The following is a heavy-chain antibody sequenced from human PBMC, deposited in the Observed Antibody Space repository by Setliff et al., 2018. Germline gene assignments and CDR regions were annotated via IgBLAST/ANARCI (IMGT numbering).Heavy chain of an antibody. D-gene: IGHD3-22*01. CDR1: GGSFSDSH. J-gene: IGHJ6*03. V-gene: IGHV4-34*01. CDR2: IDQGGST. Sequence: SETLSLTCAVYGGSFSDSHWSWIRQPPGKGLEWIGEIDQGGSTNYNPSLKSRVTISVDTSKNQFSLKLSSVTAADTAVYYCARWRVRDSGYYPRLSYMDVWGKGTTVTVSS. CDR3: ARWRVRDSGYYPRLSYMDV.